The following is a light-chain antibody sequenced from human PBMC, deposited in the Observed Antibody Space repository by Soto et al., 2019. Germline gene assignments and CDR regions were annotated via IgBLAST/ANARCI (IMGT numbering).Light chain of an antibody. Sequence: EIVLTQSPATLSLSPGERVTLSCRASQSVSNYLAWYQQKPGQAPRLLIYDASNRASGIPARFSGSGSGTDFTITISSLDPEDFAVYYCQQRSNWPPVTFGGGTKVEIK. CDR2: DAS. CDR1: QSVSNY. V-gene: IGKV3-11*01. CDR3: QQRSNWPPVT. J-gene: IGKJ4*01.